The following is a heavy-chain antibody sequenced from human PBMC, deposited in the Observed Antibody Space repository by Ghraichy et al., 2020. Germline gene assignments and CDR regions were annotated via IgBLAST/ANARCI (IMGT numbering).Heavy chain of an antibody. V-gene: IGHV3-49*03. CDR1: GFTFGDYA. CDR2: IRSKAYGGTT. CDR3: TRVGGYYYYYYMDV. J-gene: IGHJ6*03. D-gene: IGHD3-10*01. Sequence: GGSLRLSCTASGFTFGDYAMSWFRQAPGKGLEWVGFIRSKAYGGTTEYAASVKGRFTISRDDSKSIAYLQMNSLKTEDTAVYYCTRVGGYYYYYYMDVWGKGTTVTVSS.